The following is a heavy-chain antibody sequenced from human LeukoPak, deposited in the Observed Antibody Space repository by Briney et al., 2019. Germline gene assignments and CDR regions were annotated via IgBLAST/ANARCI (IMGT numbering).Heavy chain of an antibody. CDR3: AKGSYYDSSGSFYFDY. J-gene: IGHJ4*02. CDR2: ISGSRDNT. Sequence: GGSLRLSCGSSGFTFSSYAMSWVRQAPGKGLEWVSGISGSRDNTYYADSVKGRFTISRDNSKNTLYVQVNSLGTEDTAAYYCAKGSYYDSSGSFYFDYWGQGTLVTVSS. V-gene: IGHV3-23*01. CDR1: GFTFSSYA. D-gene: IGHD3-22*01.